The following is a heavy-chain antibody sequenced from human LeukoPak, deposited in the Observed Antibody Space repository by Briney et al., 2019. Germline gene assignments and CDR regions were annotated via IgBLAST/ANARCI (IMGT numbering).Heavy chain of an antibody. CDR1: GFTFSSYA. CDR2: ISYDGSNK. D-gene: IGHD3-22*01. V-gene: IGHV3-30*04. CDR3: ASGAIVVAFN. Sequence: TGGSLRLSCAASGFTFSSYAMHWVRQAPGKGLEWVAVISYDGSNKYYADSVKGRFTISRDNSKNTLYLQMNSLRAEDTAVYYCASGAIVVAFNWGQGTLVTVSS. J-gene: IGHJ4*02.